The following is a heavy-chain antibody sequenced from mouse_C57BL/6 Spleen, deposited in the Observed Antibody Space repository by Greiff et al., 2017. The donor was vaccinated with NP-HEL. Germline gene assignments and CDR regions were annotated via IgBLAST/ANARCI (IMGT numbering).Heavy chain of an antibody. J-gene: IGHJ2*01. Sequence: VQLKQSGAELVRPGASVKLSCTASGFNIKDDYMHWVKQRPEQGLEWIGWIDPENGDTEYASKFQGKATITADTSSNTAYLQLSSLTSEDTAVYYCTTLYYYGSSWGDWGQGTTLTVSS. V-gene: IGHV14-4*01. CDR1: GFNIKDDY. CDR3: TTLYYYGSSWGD. CDR2: IDPENGDT. D-gene: IGHD1-1*01.